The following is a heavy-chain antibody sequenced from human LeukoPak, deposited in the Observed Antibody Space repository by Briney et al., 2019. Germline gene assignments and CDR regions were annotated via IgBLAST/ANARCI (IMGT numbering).Heavy chain of an antibody. J-gene: IGHJ4*02. CDR2: IYYSGST. Sequence: SETLSLTCTVSGGSISSYFWSWIRQPPGKGLEWIGYIYYSGSTNYNPSLKSRVTISVDTSKNQFSLKLSSVTAADTAVYYCARGPISGWYHFDYWGQGTLVTVSS. CDR3: ARGPISGWYHFDY. CDR1: GGSISSYF. V-gene: IGHV4-59*08. D-gene: IGHD6-19*01.